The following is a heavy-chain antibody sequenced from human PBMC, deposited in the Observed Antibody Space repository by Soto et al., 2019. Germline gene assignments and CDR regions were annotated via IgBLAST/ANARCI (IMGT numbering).Heavy chain of an antibody. D-gene: IGHD2-2*01. Sequence: QVQLVQSGAEVKKPGSSVKVSCKASGGTFSRYSITWVRQAPGHGLEWIGRIIPIFGIASYAQKFQGRVTITADESTSTAYMELSSLRSEDTAVYYCAREDRDRETGLVPAAIDGMDVWGPGTTVTVSS. CDR2: IIPIFGIA. J-gene: IGHJ6*02. V-gene: IGHV1-69*08. CDR3: AREDRDRETGLVPAAIDGMDV. CDR1: GGTFSRYS.